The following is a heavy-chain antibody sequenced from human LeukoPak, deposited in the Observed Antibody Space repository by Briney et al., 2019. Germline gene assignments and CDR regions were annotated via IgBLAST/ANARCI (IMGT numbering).Heavy chain of an antibody. V-gene: IGHV4-39*01. D-gene: IGHD6-13*01. CDR3: ARQKPGSPPLPGHDAFDI. Sequence: PSETLSLTCTVAGGSISSSSYYWGWIRQPPGKGLEWIGRIYYSGSTYYNPSLKSRVTISVDTSKNQFPLKLSSVTAADTAVYYCARQKPGSPPLPGHDAFDIWGQGTMVTVSS. CDR2: IYYSGST. CDR1: GGSISSSSYY. J-gene: IGHJ3*02.